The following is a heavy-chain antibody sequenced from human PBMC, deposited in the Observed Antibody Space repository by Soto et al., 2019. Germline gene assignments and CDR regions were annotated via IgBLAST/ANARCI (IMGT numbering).Heavy chain of an antibody. Sequence: QVQLQELGPGLVKPSGTLSLTCAVSGVSISSSNWWSWVRQAPGKGLEWIGEIYHSGSTNYNPSLKSRVTISVDKSKNQFSLKLRSVTAADTAVYYCARDSTRTGTTAFDIWGQGTMVTVSS. J-gene: IGHJ3*02. CDR1: GVSISSSNW. V-gene: IGHV4-4*02. CDR2: IYHSGST. D-gene: IGHD1-7*01. CDR3: ARDSTRTGTTAFDI.